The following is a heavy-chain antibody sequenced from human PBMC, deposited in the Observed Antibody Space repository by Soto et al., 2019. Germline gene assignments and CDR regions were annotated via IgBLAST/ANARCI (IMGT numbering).Heavy chain of an antibody. CDR3: ATGVVSSPPRY. D-gene: IGHD2-8*02. V-gene: IGHV4-59*01. J-gene: IGHJ4*02. Sequence: SETLSLTCTISGGSISVYYWSWIRQPPGQALEWIGYIYDSGSPYYNPSLRSRVIISADTSKNQISLKLTSATAADTEVYSCATGVVSSPPRYWGPATLLPVSS. CDR1: GGSISVYY. CDR2: IYDSGSP.